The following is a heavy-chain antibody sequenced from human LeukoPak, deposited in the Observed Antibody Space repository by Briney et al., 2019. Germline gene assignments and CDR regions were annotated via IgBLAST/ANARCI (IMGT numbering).Heavy chain of an antibody. D-gene: IGHD3-22*01. CDR2: ISYDGSNK. CDR1: GFTFSSYA. V-gene: IGHV3-30-3*01. Sequence: PGRFLRLSCAASGFTFSSYAMHWVRQAPGKGLEWVAVISYDGSNKYYADSVKGRFTISRDNSKNTLYLQMNSLRAEDTAVYYCARAWGGSGYPLYYFDYWGQGTLVTVSS. CDR3: ARAWGGSGYPLYYFDY. J-gene: IGHJ4*02.